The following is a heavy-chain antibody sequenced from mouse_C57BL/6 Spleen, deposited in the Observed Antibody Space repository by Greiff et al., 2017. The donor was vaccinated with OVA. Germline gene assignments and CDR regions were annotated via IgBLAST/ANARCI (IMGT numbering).Heavy chain of an antibody. CDR1: GYTFTSYW. V-gene: IGHV1-64*01. CDR2: IHPNSGST. D-gene: IGHD1-1*02. CDR3: ARGGYGGRWYFDV. J-gene: IGHJ1*03. Sequence: VQLQQPGAELVKPGASVKLSCKASGYTFTSYWMHWVKQRPGQGLEWIGMIHPNSGSTNYNEKFKSKATLTVDKSSSTAYMQLSSLTSEDSAVYYCARGGYGGRWYFDVWGTGTTVTVSS.